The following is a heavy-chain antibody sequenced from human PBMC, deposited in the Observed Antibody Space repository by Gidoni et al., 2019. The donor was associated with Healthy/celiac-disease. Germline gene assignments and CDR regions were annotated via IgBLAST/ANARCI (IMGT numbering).Heavy chain of an antibody. J-gene: IGHJ6*02. CDR2: MNPNSGNT. Sequence: QVQLVQSGAEVKTPGASVKVSCKASGYTFTSYDINWVRQATGQGLEWMGWMNPNSGNTGYAQKFQVRVTMTRNTSISTAYMELSSLRSEDTAVYYCARGTYYPYYYYGMDVWGQGTTVTVSS. D-gene: IGHD3-10*01. V-gene: IGHV1-8*01. CDR1: GYTFTSYD. CDR3: ARGTYYPYYYYGMDV.